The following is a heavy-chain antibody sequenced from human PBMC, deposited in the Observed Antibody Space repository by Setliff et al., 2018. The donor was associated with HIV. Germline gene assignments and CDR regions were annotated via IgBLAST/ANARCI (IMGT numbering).Heavy chain of an antibody. Sequence: SETLSLTCTVSGGSISSGSYFWGWIRQHPGKGLEWIGYITQSGSTYYNPSLKSRATLSLGTSKNQFSLRLSSVTAADTAVYYCARDNVETGGSGYAFDYWGQGALVTVSS. CDR3: ARDNVETGGSGYAFDY. D-gene: IGHD3-22*01. CDR2: ITQSGST. J-gene: IGHJ4*02. V-gene: IGHV4-31*03. CDR1: GGSISSGSYF.